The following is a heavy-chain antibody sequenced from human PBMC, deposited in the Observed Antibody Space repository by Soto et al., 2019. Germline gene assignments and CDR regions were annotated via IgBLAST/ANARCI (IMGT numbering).Heavy chain of an antibody. J-gene: IGHJ4*02. CDR1: GFTFSSYG. D-gene: IGHD3-22*01. Sequence: QVQLVESGGGVVQPGTSLRLSCAVSGFTFSSYGMHWVRQAPGKGLEWVAHISYDGSNQHYVDSVKGRFTISRDNSKNTVYLQMNSVRAEESAVYYCAKDTYYYDSSGYYTFDYWGQGTLVTVSS. V-gene: IGHV3-30*18. CDR3: AKDTYYYDSSGYYTFDY. CDR2: ISYDGSNQ.